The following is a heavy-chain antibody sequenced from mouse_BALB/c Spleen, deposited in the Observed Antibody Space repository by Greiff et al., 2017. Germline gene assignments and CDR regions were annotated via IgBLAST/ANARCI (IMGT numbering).Heavy chain of an antibody. V-gene: IGHV1S29*02. Sequence: VQLQQSGPELVKPGASVKISCKASGYTFTDYNMHWVKQSHGKSLEWIGYIYPYNGGTGYNQKFKSKATLTVDNSSSTAYMELRSLTSEDSAVYYCASVIYYYGSYDYWGQGTTLTVSS. D-gene: IGHD1-1*01. CDR1: GYTFTDYN. CDR3: ASVIYYYGSYDY. CDR2: IYPYNGGT. J-gene: IGHJ2*01.